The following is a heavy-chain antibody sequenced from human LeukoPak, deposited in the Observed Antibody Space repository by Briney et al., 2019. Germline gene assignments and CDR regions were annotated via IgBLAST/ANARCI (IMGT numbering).Heavy chain of an antibody. J-gene: IGHJ5*02. CDR3: AREMVRGARWFDP. CDR2: IYHSGST. Sequence: SETLSLTCAVSGGSISSGGYSWRWIRQPPGKGLEWIGYIYHSGSTYYNPSLKSRVTISVDRSKNQFSLKLSSVTAADTAVYYCAREMVRGARWFDPWGQGTLVTVSS. V-gene: IGHV4-30-2*01. D-gene: IGHD3-10*01. CDR1: GGSISSGGYS.